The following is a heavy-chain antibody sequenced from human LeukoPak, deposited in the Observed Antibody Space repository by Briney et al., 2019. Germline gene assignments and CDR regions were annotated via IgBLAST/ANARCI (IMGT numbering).Heavy chain of an antibody. CDR3: ALGGNHRGY. J-gene: IGHJ4*02. V-gene: IGHV3-30-3*01. CDR1: GFTFTNYA. Sequence: GRSLRLSCAASGFTFTNYAMHWVRQAPGKGLEWVAVISYDGSNKYYADSVKGRFTISRDNSKNTLYLQMNSLRAEDTAVYYCALGGNHRGYWGQGTLVTVSS. D-gene: IGHD1-14*01. CDR2: ISYDGSNK.